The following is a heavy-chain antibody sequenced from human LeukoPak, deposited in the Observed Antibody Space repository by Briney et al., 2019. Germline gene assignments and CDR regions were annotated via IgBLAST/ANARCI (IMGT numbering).Heavy chain of an antibody. CDR2: IRSDGSNK. CDR3: AKDRIAAAGTSRIYYYYYGMDV. D-gene: IGHD6-13*01. Sequence: GGSLRLSCATSGFTFRSYDMHWARQAPGKGPEWVAFIRSDGSNKYYADSVKGRFTISRDNSKNTLYLQMNSLRAEDTAVYYCAKDRIAAAGTSRIYYYYYGMDVWGQGTTVTVSS. CDR1: GFTFRSYD. J-gene: IGHJ6*02. V-gene: IGHV3-30*02.